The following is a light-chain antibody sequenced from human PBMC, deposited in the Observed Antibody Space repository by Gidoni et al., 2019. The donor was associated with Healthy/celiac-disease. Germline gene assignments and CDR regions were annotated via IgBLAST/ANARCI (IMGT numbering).Light chain of an antibody. CDR3: QRRSNCPGFT. CDR2: DAS. CDR1: QSVRSY. V-gene: IGKV3-11*01. Sequence: EIVLTQSPATLSLSPGARATLSCRASQSVRSYLAWYQQQPGQAPRLLIYDASNRATGTPARFSGSGCGTDFTLTISSLEPEYFAAYYCQRRSNCPGFTFGPGTKVDIK. J-gene: IGKJ3*01.